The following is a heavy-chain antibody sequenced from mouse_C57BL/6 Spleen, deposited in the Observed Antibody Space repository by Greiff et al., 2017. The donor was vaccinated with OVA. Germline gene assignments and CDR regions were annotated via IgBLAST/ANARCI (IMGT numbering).Heavy chain of an antibody. CDR2: ISSGSSTI. D-gene: IGHD3-3*01. CDR1: GFTFSDYG. V-gene: IGHV5-17*01. J-gene: IGHJ3*01. Sequence: EVQVVESGGGLVKPGGSLTLSCAASGFTFSDYGMHWVRQAPEKGLEWVAYISSGSSTIYYADTVTGRFTISSDNDKNTLFLQMTSLRSEDTAMYYCARVCGGPWFAYWGQGTLVTVSA. CDR3: ARVCGGPWFAY.